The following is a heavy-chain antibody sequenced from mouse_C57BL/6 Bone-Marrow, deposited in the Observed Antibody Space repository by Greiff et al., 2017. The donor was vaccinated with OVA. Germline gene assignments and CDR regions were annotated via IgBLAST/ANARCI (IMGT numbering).Heavy chain of an antibody. CDR2: LDPSDSYT. V-gene: IGHV1-69*01. D-gene: IGHD1-1*02. Sequence: QVQLQQPGAELVMPGASVKLSCKASGYTFTSYWMHWVKQRPGQGLEWIGELDPSDSYTNYNQKFKGKSTLPVDKSSSTAYMQLSSLTSEDSAVYYGARPYGRRKRDWFAYWGQGTLVTVSA. J-gene: IGHJ3*01. CDR1: GYTFTSYW. CDR3: ARPYGRRKRDWFAY.